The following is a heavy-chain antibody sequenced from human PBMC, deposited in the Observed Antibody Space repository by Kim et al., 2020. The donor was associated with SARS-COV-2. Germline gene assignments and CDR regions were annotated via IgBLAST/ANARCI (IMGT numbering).Heavy chain of an antibody. D-gene: IGHD3-10*01. CDR3: ARRLYNTSGSGSHYFDL. J-gene: IGHJ4*02. V-gene: IGHV4-34*01. Sequence: LKGRGTISVETSKNQFSLKLTSVTAADTAVYYCARRLYNTSGSGSHYFDLWGQGTLVTVSS.